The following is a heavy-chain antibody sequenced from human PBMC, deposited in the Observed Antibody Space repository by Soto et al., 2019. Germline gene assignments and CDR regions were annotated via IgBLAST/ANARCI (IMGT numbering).Heavy chain of an antibody. V-gene: IGHV4-30-4*01. D-gene: IGHD3-3*01. CDR3: ARVSFGEIFGAIIHGDV. CDR2: IYYSGST. CDR1: GGSISSGDYY. J-gene: IGHJ6*02. Sequence: QVQLQESGPGLVKPSQTLSLTCTVSGGSISSGDYYWSWIRQPQGKGLEWIGYIYYSGSTYYNPSLKSRVTISVDTSKNQFSLKLSSVTAADTAVYYCARVSFGEIFGAIIHGDVWGQGTTVTVSS.